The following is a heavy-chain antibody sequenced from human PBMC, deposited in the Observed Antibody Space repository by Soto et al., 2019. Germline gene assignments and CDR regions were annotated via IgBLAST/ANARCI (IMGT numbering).Heavy chain of an antibody. CDR3: ARGRGMATIPGYYYYGMDV. Sequence: SETLSLTCAVYGGSFSGYYWSWIRQPPGKGLEWIGEINHSGRTNYNPSLKSRVTISVDTSKNQFSLKLSSVTAADTAVYYCARGRGMATIPGYYYYGMDVWGQGTTVTVSS. CDR2: INHSGRT. V-gene: IGHV4-34*01. J-gene: IGHJ6*02. CDR1: GGSFSGYY. D-gene: IGHD5-12*01.